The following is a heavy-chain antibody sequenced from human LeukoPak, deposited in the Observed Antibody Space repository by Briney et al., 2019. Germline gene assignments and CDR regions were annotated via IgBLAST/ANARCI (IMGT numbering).Heavy chain of an antibody. D-gene: IGHD3-22*01. CDR2: VYSSGLT. CDR1: GGSLSSYY. J-gene: IGHJ4*02. Sequence: SETLSLTCTVPGGSLSSYYWRWIRQPAGKGLEGIGRVYSSGLTDYIPACTGRVIMSLYTSRNQFSLKLISVPAADTEVYYCARGHRDYIGSGYYLDFWGQGNLVSVFS. V-gene: IGHV4-4*07. CDR3: ARGHRDYIGSGYYLDF.